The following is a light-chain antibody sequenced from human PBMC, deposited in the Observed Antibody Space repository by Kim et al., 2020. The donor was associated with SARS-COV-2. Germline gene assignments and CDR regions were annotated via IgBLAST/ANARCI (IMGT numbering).Light chain of an antibody. CDR2: DVT. CDR3: CSYAGSDTFV. Sequence: GQSATISCTGTSSDVVAYPYVSWYQHHPGKVPKLMIYDVTRRPSGVPDRFSGSKSGNTASLTISGLQTEDEADYYCCSYAGSDTFVFGTGTKVTVL. CDR1: SSDVVAYPY. J-gene: IGLJ1*01. V-gene: IGLV2-11*01.